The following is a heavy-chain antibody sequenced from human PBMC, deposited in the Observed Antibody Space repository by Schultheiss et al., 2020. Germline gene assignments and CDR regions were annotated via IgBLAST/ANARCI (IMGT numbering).Heavy chain of an antibody. CDR1: GGSISSYY. V-gene: IGHV4-59*12. Sequence: SETLSLTCTVSGGSISSYYWSWIRQPPGKGLEWIGSIYYSGSTYYNPSLKSRVTISVDTSKNQFSLKLSSVTAADTAVYYCARAPGAALIDYWGQGTLVTVSS. CDR3: ARAPGAALIDY. CDR2: IYYSGST. D-gene: IGHD3-10*01. J-gene: IGHJ4*02.